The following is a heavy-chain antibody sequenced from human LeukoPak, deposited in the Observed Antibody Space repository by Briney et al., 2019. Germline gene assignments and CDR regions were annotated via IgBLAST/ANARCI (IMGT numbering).Heavy chain of an antibody. Sequence: GGSLRLSCAASGFTFSSYEMNWVRQAPGKGLEWVSYISGIGSTIYYADSVKGRFTISRDNAKNSLYLQMNSLRADDTAVYYCARDMQAPSFYGGNPTYYFDYWGQGTLVTVSS. CDR3: ARDMQAPSFYGGNPTYYFDY. CDR1: GFTFSSYE. CDR2: ISGIGSTI. D-gene: IGHD4-23*01. J-gene: IGHJ4*02. V-gene: IGHV3-48*03.